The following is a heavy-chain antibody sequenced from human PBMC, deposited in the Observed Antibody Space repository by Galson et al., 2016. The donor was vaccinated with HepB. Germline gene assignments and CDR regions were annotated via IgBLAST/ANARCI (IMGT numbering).Heavy chain of an antibody. J-gene: IGHJ6*02. D-gene: IGHD3-3*01. V-gene: IGHV5-51*01. Sequence: KGLEWMAIIYPGDFDIRYSPSFQGQVTISVDKSISTAYLQWSSLTASDTAMYYCARSLTGSYDFWGAIYNYYAMDVWGQGTTVIVS. CDR3: ARSLTGSYDFWGAIYNYYAMDV. CDR2: IYPGDFDI.